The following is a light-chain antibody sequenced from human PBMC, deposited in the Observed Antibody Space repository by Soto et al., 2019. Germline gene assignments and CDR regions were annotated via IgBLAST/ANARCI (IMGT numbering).Light chain of an antibody. Sequence: QSVLTQPPSVSGAPGQRVTISCTGSSSNIGAGYDVHWYQQLPGTAPKILIYGNSNRPSGVPDRFSCSKSGTSASLAITGLQAEDEAHYYCQSYDSSLSVVFGGGTKLTVL. CDR3: QSYDSSLSVV. J-gene: IGLJ2*01. CDR1: SSNIGAGYD. CDR2: GNS. V-gene: IGLV1-40*01.